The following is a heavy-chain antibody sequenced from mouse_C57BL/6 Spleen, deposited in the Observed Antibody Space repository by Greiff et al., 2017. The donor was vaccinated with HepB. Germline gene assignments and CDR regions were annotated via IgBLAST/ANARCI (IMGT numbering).Heavy chain of an antibody. CDR1: GYTFTSYW. J-gene: IGHJ2*01. D-gene: IGHD1-1*01. V-gene: IGHV1-7*01. CDR3: ARGDYGIDY. Sequence: QVQLQQSGAELAKPGASVTLSCKASGYTFTSYWMHWVKQRPGQGLEWIGYINPSTGYTNYNQKCKDKATVTADKSSSTAYMQLISLTDEDSAVYYCARGDYGIDYWGQGTTLTVSA. CDR2: INPSTGYT.